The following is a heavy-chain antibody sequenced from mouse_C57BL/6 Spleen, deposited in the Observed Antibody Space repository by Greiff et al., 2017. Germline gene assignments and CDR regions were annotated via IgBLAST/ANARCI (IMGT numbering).Heavy chain of an antibody. Sequence: DVKLVESGGDLVKPGGSLKLSCAASGFTFSSYGMSWVRQTPDKRLEWVATISSGGSYTYYPDSVKGRFTISRDNAKNTLYLQMSSLKSEDTAMYYCARQVNGDFDYWGQGTTLTVSS. CDR1: GFTFSSYG. D-gene: IGHD2-2*01. CDR2: ISSGGSYT. V-gene: IGHV5-6*02. CDR3: ARQVNGDFDY. J-gene: IGHJ2*01.